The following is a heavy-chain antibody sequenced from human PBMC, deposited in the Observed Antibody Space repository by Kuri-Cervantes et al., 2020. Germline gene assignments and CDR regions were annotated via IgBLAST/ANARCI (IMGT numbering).Heavy chain of an antibody. CDR2: FDPEDGET. J-gene: IGHJ6*03. CDR3: ARDPLIVVPAAHTPLSYYYYYYYYMDV. CDR1: GYTLTELS. D-gene: IGHD2-2*01. V-gene: IGHV1-24*01. Sequence: ASVKVSCKVSGYTLTELSMHWVRQAPGKGLEWMGGFDPEDGETIYAQKFQGRVTMTEDTSTDTAYMELSSLRSEDTAVYYCARDPLIVVPAAHTPLSYYYYYYYYMDVWGKGTTVTVSS.